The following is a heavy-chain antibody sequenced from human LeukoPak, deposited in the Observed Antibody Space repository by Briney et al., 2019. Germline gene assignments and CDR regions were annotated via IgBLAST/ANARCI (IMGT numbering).Heavy chain of an antibody. CDR3: VRSAFHAGSGNYYDY. D-gene: IGHD3-22*01. V-gene: IGHV3-74*03. CDR1: GFTFSNYW. J-gene: IGHJ4*02. CDR2: IDNAGSTT. Sequence: GGSLRLSCAASGFTFSNYWIHWVRRAPGKGLVWVSRIDNAGSTTTYADSVKGRFTISRDNAENTLYLQMNSLRVEDTAVYYCVRSAFHAGSGNYYDYWGQGTLVTVSS.